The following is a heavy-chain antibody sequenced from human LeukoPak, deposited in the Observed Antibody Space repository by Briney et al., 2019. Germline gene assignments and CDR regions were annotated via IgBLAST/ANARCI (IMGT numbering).Heavy chain of an antibody. Sequence: GGSLRLSCAASRFTSSSFWMSWVRQAPGKGLEWVANINKDGSEKFYGDSAKGRFTISRDNAKNSLYLQMSSLRAEDTAVYYCAREGVATNRRYYSCGMDVWGQGTTVSVSS. D-gene: IGHD5-24*01. CDR3: AREGVATNRRYYSCGMDV. J-gene: IGHJ6*02. CDR2: INKDGSEK. V-gene: IGHV3-7*03. CDR1: RFTSSSFW.